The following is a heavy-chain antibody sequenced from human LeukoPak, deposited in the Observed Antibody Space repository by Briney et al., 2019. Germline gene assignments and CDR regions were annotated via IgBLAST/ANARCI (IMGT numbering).Heavy chain of an antibody. CDR3: ARGVAGRYYFDY. CDR1: GGTFSSYA. J-gene: IGHJ4*02. CDR2: IIPIFGTA. Sequence: SVKVSCKASGGTFSSYAISWVRQAPGQGLEWMGGIIPIFGTANYAQKFQGRVTITADESTSTAYTELSSLRSEDTAVYYCARGVAGRYYFDYWGQGTLVTVSS. D-gene: IGHD3-10*01. V-gene: IGHV1-69*13.